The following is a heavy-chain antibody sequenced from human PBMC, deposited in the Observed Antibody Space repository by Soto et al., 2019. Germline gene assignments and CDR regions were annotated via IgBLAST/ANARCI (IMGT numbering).Heavy chain of an antibody. J-gene: IGHJ6*02. CDR2: INPDGRTI. Sequence: GGSLRLSCAASAFSFSTSWMHWVRQAPGEGLVWVSRINPDGRTINYADSVKGRFTISRDNAKNTLYLQMNSLRAEDTAVYYCARQLEPLYYYYYYGMDVWGQGTTVTVSS. CDR1: AFSFSTSW. V-gene: IGHV3-74*01. D-gene: IGHD1-1*01. CDR3: ARQLEPLYYYYYYGMDV.